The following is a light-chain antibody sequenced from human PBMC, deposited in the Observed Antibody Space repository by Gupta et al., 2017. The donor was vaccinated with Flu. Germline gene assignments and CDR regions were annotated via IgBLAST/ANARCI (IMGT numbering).Light chain of an antibody. J-gene: IGKJ3*01. CDR1: QRVSSSY. CDR3: QQYGSSVT. V-gene: IGKV3-20*01. CDR2: GAS. Sequence: EIVLTQPPGTLSLSPGESATLSCRASQRVSSSYLAWYQQKPGQAPRLLIYGASSRATGIPDRFSGSGSGTDFTLTISRLEPEDFAVYYCQQYGSSVTFGPGTKVDIK.